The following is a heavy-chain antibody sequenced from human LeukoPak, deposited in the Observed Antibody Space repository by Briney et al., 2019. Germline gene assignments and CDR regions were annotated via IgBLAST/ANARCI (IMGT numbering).Heavy chain of an antibody. CDR1: GYTLTELS. CDR2: FDPEDGEA. V-gene: IGHV1-24*01. J-gene: IGHJ6*02. CDR3: ARLGPITMVRGVINYYYGMDV. Sequence: ASVTVSCTVSGYTLTELSMHWVRQAPGKGLEWMGGFDPEDGEAIYAQKFQGRVTMTEDTSTDTAYMELSSLRSEDTAVYYCARLGPITMVRGVINYYYGMDVWGQGTTVTVSS. D-gene: IGHD3-10*01.